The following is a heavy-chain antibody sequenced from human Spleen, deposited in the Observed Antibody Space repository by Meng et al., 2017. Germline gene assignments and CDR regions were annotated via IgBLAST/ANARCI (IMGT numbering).Heavy chain of an antibody. V-gene: IGHV3-15*01. Sequence: GESLKISCAASGFSVSDYYMSWIRQAPGKGLEWVGRIKSKTDGGTTDYAAPVKGRFTISRDDSKNTLYLQMNSLKTEDTAVYYCTTDLAAAAPVYYYYYGMDVWGQGTTVTVSS. J-gene: IGHJ6*02. CDR1: GFSVSDYY. CDR2: IKSKTDGGTT. D-gene: IGHD6-13*01. CDR3: TTDLAAAAPVYYYYYGMDV.